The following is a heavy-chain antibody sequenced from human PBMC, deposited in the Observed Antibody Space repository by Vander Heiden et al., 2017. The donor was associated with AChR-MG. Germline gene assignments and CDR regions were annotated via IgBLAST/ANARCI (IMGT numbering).Heavy chain of an antibody. D-gene: IGHD2-15*01. Sequence: QVQLVQSGAEVKKPGASVRASCKASGYTFINYFIHWVRQAPGHGLEYVGVINPSADITNYARKFQGRVSMTRDLSTSTVYMDLSSLSSEDTAFYYCAREKTPTYYFDYWGQGTLVTVSS. CDR2: INPSADIT. CDR3: AREKTPTYYFDY. CDR1: GYTFINYF. J-gene: IGHJ4*02. V-gene: IGHV1-46*01.